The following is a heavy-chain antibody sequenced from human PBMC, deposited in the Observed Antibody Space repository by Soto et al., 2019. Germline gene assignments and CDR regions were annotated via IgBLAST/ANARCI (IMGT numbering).Heavy chain of an antibody. CDR1: GGSISSGGYY. D-gene: IGHD3-22*01. J-gene: IGHJ4*02. V-gene: IGHV4-31*03. CDR2: IYYSGST. Sequence: SETLSLTCTVSGGSISSGGYYWSWIRQHPGKGLEWIGYIYYSGSTYYNPSLKSRVTISVDTSKNQFSLKLSSVTAADTAVYYCATTSYYDSSGYSRPFDYWGQGTLVTVSS. CDR3: ATTSYYDSSGYSRPFDY.